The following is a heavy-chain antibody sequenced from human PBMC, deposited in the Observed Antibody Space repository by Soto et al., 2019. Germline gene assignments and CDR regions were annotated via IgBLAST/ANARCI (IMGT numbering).Heavy chain of an antibody. D-gene: IGHD3-10*01. CDR2: IIPILGIA. CDR3: ARDTEDYYGSGSHLSY. CDR1: GGAFSSYT. J-gene: IGHJ4*02. V-gene: IGHV1-69*04. Sequence: ASVKVSWKAAGGAFSSYTISWVRQAPGQGLEWMGRIIPILGIANYAQKFQGRVTITADKSTSTAYMELSSLRSEDTAVYYCARDTEDYYGSGSHLSYWGQGTLVTVSS.